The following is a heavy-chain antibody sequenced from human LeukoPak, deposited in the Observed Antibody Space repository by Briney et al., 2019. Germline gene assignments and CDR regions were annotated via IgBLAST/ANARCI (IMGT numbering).Heavy chain of an antibody. V-gene: IGHV1-2*02. CDR2: INPNSGGT. CDR3: AGIVNLRVRGEGWFDP. Sequence: GASVKVSCKASGYTFTGYYMHWVRQAPGQGLEWMGWINPNSGGTNYAQKFQGRVTMTRDTSISTAYMELSRLRSDDTAVYYCAGIVNLRVRGEGWFDPWGQGTLVTVSS. CDR1: GYTFTGYY. J-gene: IGHJ5*02. D-gene: IGHD3-10*01.